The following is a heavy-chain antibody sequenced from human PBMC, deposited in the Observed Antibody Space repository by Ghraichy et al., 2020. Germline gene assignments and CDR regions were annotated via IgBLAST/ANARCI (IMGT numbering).Heavy chain of an antibody. CDR3: ARDSVHYYGSGSYSISYWYFDL. J-gene: IGHJ2*01. CDR2: ISSSGSTI. V-gene: IGHV3-48*03. CDR1: GFTFSSYE. Sequence: GGSLRLSCAASGFTFSSYEMNWVRQAPGKGLEWVSYISSSGSTIYYADSVKGRFTISRDNAKNSLYLQMNSLRAEDTAVYYCARDSVHYYGSGSYSISYWYFDLWGRGTLVTVSS. D-gene: IGHD3-10*01.